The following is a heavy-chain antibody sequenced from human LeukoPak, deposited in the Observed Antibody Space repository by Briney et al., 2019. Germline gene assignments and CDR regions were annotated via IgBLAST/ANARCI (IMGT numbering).Heavy chain of an antibody. D-gene: IGHD6-13*01. CDR3: ARDFSSSWYDWFDP. CDR2: INPNSGGT. V-gene: IGHV1-2*02. CDR1: GYTFTGYY. J-gene: IGHJ5*02. Sequence: ASVKVSCKASGYTFTGYYMHWVRQAPGQGLEWMGWINPNSGGTNYAQKLQGRVTMTTDTSTSTAYMELRSLRSDDTAVYYCARDFSSSWYDWFDPWGQGTLVTVSS.